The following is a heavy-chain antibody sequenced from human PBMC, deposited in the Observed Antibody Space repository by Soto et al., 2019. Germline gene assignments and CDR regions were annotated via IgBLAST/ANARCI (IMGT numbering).Heavy chain of an antibody. CDR1: GGTFSSYT. CDR2: IVPILGIA. V-gene: IGHV1-69*04. D-gene: IGHD2-15*01. J-gene: IGHJ5*02. Sequence: GASVKVSCKASGGTFSSYTISWVRQAPGQGLEWMGRIVPILGIANYAQKFQGRVTITADKSTSTAYMELSSLRSEDTAVYYCARDLGRDCSGGSCYSSWFDPWGQGTLVTVSS. CDR3: ARDLGRDCSGGSCYSSWFDP.